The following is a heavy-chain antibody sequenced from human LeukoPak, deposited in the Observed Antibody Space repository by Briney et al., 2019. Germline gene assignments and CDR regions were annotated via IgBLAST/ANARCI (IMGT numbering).Heavy chain of an antibody. J-gene: IGHJ4*02. CDR3: ANWHCPDTNCSPGVY. V-gene: IGHV3-53*01. CDR1: GFTVSSSF. CDR2: IHRDDKT. D-gene: IGHD2-2*01. Sequence: GGSLRLSCAASGFTVSSSFIYWVRRAPGKGLEWVSFIHRDDKTYYADSVKGRFTISRDNSKNTLYLQMNSLTAEDAAVYYCANWHCPDTNCSPGVYWGQGTLVSVPS.